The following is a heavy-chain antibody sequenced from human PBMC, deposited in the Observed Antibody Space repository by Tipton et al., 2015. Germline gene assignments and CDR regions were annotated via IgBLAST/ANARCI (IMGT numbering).Heavy chain of an antibody. CDR3: ARCTSSWYSDGLDV. J-gene: IGHJ6*02. Sequence: TLSLTCTVSGDSISSYYWSWIRQPPGKGLEWIGHVYYSGSTAYNPSLRSRVTISVDTSKNLFSLKLSSVTAADTAVYYYARCTSSWYSDGLDVWGQGTTVTVSS. CDR1: GDSISSYY. V-gene: IGHV4-59*01. CDR2: VYYSGST. D-gene: IGHD6-13*01.